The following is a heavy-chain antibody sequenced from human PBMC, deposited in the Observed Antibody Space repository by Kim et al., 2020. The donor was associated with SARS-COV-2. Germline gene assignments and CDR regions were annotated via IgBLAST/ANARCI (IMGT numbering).Heavy chain of an antibody. CDR2: ITGDGVTT. Sequence: GGSLRLSCAASGFTFDDYAMHWVRQAPGKGLEWVSLITGDGVTTYYADSVKGRFTISRDNSRNSLYLRMNSLRPEDTALYYCAKDKGGYYSDPRDSFDGWGQGTMVTVSS. V-gene: IGHV3-43*02. CDR1: GFTFDDYA. D-gene: IGHD2-15*01. J-gene: IGHJ3*01. CDR3: AKDKGGYYSDPRDSFDG.